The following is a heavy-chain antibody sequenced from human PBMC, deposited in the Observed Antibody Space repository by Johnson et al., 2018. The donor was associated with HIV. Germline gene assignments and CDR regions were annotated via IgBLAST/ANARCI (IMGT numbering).Heavy chain of an antibody. CDR1: GFTVSSSY. J-gene: IGHJ3*02. D-gene: IGHD1-1*01. V-gene: IGHV3-7*03. Sequence: MQLVESGGGLVQPGGSLRLSCVVSGFTVSSSYLTWVRQAPGKGLEWVANVKQDGSEKNYVDSVKGRFTISRDNAKNSLYLQMNSLRPEDTALYYCARGDGYRRAFDIWGQGTMVTVSS. CDR3: ARGDGYRRAFDI. CDR2: VKQDGSEK.